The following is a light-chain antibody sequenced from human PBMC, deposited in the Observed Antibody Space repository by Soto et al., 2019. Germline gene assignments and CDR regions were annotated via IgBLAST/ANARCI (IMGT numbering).Light chain of an antibody. CDR3: QQYNNWPPKIT. Sequence: EIVLTQSPGTLSLSPGERATLSCRASQNVSAAYLAWYQQKPGQAPRLLIYGASTRATGIPARFSGSGSGTEFTLTISSLQSEDFAVYYCQQYNNWPPKITFGQGTRLEIK. CDR1: QNVSAAY. J-gene: IGKJ5*01. V-gene: IGKV3-15*01. CDR2: GAS.